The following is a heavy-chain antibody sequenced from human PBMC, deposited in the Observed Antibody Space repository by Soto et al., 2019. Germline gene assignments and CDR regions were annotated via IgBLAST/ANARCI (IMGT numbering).Heavy chain of an antibody. Sequence: QVQLQESGPGLVKPSETLSLTCTVSGGSISSYYWIWIRQAPGKGLEWIGYIYYSGSTNYNPSLRSRLTISVDTSKKQFSLKLSSVTGADTAVYYCASDHHRRHVLRYFDWGFDPGGRGRLVTVSS. CDR2: IYYSGST. CDR3: ASDHHRRHVLRYFDWGFDP. V-gene: IGHV4-59*01. CDR1: GGSISSYY. D-gene: IGHD3-9*01. J-gene: IGHJ5*02.